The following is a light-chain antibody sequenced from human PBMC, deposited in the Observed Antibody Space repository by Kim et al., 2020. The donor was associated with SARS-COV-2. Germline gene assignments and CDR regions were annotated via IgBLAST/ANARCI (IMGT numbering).Light chain of an antibody. CDR2: EDD. Sequence: GKTVTISCTRSSGTIANNFVQWYQQRPGSAPTIVISEDDQRPSGVPERFSGSIDSSSSSASLTISGLKTEDEASYYCQSFDDDNWVFGGGTQLTVL. J-gene: IGLJ3*02. CDR3: QSFDDDNWV. CDR1: SGTIANNF. V-gene: IGLV6-57*03.